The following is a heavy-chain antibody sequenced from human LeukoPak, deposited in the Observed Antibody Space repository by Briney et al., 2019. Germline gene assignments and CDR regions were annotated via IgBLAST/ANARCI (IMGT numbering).Heavy chain of an antibody. CDR1: GFTFSNYV. CDR2: ISGSGGST. D-gene: IGHD5-24*01. V-gene: IGHV3-23*01. Sequence: PGGSLRLSCAASGFTFSNYVMSWVRQAPGKGLEWVSGISGSGGSTHYADSVKGRFTISRDNSKNTLSLQMNSLRAEDTALYYCAKGRGSDRDGFNFSGFRSATPFPDSWGQGTLVTVSS. CDR3: AKGRGSDRDGFNFSGFRSATPFPDS. J-gene: IGHJ5*01.